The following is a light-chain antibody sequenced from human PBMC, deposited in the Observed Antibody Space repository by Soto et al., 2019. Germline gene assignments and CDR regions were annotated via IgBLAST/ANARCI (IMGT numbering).Light chain of an antibody. CDR2: GAS. V-gene: IGKV1-6*01. Sequence: AIQMTQSPASLSASVGDRVTITCRASQDIRNELGWYQQKPGQAPKLLIYGASILQAGAPARFSGIGSGTDFTLTISSLQPEDFATYYCLQDYSYPRTFGQGTKV. J-gene: IGKJ1*01. CDR3: LQDYSYPRT. CDR1: QDIRNE.